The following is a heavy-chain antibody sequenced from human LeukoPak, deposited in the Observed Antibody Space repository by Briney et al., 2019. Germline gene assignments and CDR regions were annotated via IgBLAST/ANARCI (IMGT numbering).Heavy chain of an antibody. CDR3: AKSSSITVTGDAFDI. CDR1: GFTFSSYA. D-gene: IGHD3-10*01. CDR2: ISGGGDHT. J-gene: IGHJ3*02. V-gene: IGHV3-23*01. Sequence: GGSLRLSCAASGFTFSSYAMSWVRQAPGEGLEWVSAISGGGDHTYYPDSVKGRLTISRDNSKNTLHLQMSSLRGEDTALYYCAKSSSITVTGDAFDIWGQGTMVTVSS.